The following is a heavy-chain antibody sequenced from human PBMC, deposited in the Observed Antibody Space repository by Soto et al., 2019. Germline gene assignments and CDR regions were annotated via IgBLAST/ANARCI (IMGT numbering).Heavy chain of an antibody. D-gene: IGHD3-10*01. V-gene: IGHV3-15*01. CDR2: VKRKTNGGTT. J-gene: IGHJ4*02. Sequence: EVQLVESGGGLEEPGGSLRLSCATSGFLFTNAWMSWVRQAPGKGLEWVGRVKRKTNGGTTDYAAPVKDRFNISRDDSKNTLYLQMNNLKTEDTAVYYCATCYGSGTDCQEDYLAFWGQGTPVTVSS. CDR1: GFLFTNAW. CDR3: ATCYGSGTDCQEDYLAF.